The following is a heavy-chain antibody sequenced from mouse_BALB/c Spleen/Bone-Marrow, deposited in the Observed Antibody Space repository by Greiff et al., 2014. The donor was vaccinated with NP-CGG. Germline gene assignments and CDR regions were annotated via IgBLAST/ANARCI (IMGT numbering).Heavy chain of an antibody. D-gene: IGHD2-1*01. V-gene: IGHV1-87*01. CDR2: IYPGDGDT. Sequence: VQLQQSGAELARPGASVKLSCKASGYTFTSYWMQWVKQRPGQGLQWIGAIYPGDGDTRYTQKFRGKATLTADKSSNTAYMQLSSLTSEDSAVYFCASPYGNYDAMDYWAQGTSVTVSS. CDR3: ASPYGNYDAMDY. CDR1: GYTFTSYW. J-gene: IGHJ4*01.